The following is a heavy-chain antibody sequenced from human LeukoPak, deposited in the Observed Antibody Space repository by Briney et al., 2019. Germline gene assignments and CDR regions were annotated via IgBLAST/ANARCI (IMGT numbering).Heavy chain of an antibody. V-gene: IGHV3-23*01. CDR1: GFTFSSYA. CDR2: ISGSGGST. Sequence: GGSLRLSCAASGFTFSSYAMSWVRQAPGKGLEWVSAISGSGGSTYYADSVKGRFTISRDNSKNTLYLQMNSLRAEDTAVYYCAKGSAYSSSWYADYYMDVWGKGTTVTVSS. D-gene: IGHD6-13*01. CDR3: AKGSAYSSSWYADYYMDV. J-gene: IGHJ6*03.